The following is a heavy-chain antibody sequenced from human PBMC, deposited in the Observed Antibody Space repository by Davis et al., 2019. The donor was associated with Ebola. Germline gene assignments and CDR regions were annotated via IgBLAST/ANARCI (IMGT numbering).Heavy chain of an antibody. CDR1: GFTFSSYG. CDR3: ARVQRGYCSGGSCYSPYYYYYGMDV. CDR2: IWYDGSNK. Sequence: GESLKISCAASGFTFSSYGMHWVRQAPGKGLEWVAVIWYDGSNKYYADSVKGRFTISRDNAKNSLYLQMNSLRAEDTAVYYCARVQRGYCSGGSCYSPYYYYYGMDVWGQGTTVTVSS. V-gene: IGHV3-33*01. D-gene: IGHD2-15*01. J-gene: IGHJ6*02.